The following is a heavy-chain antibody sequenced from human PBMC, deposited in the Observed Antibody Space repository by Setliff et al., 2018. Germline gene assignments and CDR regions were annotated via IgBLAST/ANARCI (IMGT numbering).Heavy chain of an antibody. V-gene: IGHV1-2*04. CDR1: VYTFTGYY. CDR3: ARALAATITHFDY. J-gene: IGHJ4*02. D-gene: IGHD1-26*01. CDR2: INPNSGGT. Sequence: ASVKVSCKASVYTFTGYYMHWVRQAPGQGLEWMGWINPNSGGTNYAQKFQGWVTMTRDKSISTAYMVLSRLRSDDTAVYYCARALAATITHFDYWGQGTLVTVSS.